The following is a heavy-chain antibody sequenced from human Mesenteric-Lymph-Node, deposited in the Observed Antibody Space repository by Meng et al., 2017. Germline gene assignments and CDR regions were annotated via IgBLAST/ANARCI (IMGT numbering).Heavy chain of an antibody. Sequence: VLLQGWGAGMVKPSGTLSLTCAVCGGSISGSNWCSMVRQPPEKGLWCVGNIYHGGINNYTPSLKSRATMVVAYSKNQFSLKMYSMTAADTAVYCCARDPPGGEDHQHVWGQGTLVTVSS. J-gene: IGHJ4*02. CDR3: ARDPPGGEDHQHV. V-gene: IGHV4-4*01. CDR2: IYHGGIN. CDR1: GGSISGSNW. D-gene: IGHD3-16*01.